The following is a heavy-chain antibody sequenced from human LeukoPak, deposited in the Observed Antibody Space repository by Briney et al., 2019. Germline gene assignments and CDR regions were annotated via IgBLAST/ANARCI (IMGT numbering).Heavy chain of an antibody. CDR2: IKEDGSEK. D-gene: IGHD3-22*01. CDR3: ARDSSGYQ. CDR1: GFTFSTYL. Sequence: GGSLRLSCAASGFTFSTYLMSWVRQAPGKGLEWVANIKEDGSEKYYGDSVKGRFTICRDNAKNSLYLEMNSLRVEDTAVYYCARDSSGYQWGQGTLVTVSS. J-gene: IGHJ4*02. V-gene: IGHV3-7*01.